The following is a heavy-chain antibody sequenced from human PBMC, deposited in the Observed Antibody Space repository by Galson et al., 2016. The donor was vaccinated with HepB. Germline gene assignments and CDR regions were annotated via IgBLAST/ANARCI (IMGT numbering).Heavy chain of an antibody. CDR1: GFTFGNYG. Sequence: SLRLSCAASGFTFGNYGIHWVRQSPGKGLEWVALISYSGSVKFYADSVKGRFTVSRDNSENKAYVKMNSLTAEDTAVYHCAKVKTSDYSNSLYGLDVWGQGTTVIVS. CDR3: AKVKTSDYSNSLYGLDV. D-gene: IGHD4-11*01. CDR2: ISYSGSVK. V-gene: IGHV3-30*18. J-gene: IGHJ6*02.